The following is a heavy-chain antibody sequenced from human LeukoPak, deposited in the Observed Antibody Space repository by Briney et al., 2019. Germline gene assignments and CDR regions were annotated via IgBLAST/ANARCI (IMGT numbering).Heavy chain of an antibody. J-gene: IGHJ4*02. CDR1: GYRFTNFG. CDR3: ARVWSSSWYGNFDY. D-gene: IGHD6-13*01. CDR2: TTPYDDNP. V-gene: IGHV1-18*01. Sequence: ASVKVSCKASGYRFTNFGITWVRQAPGQGLEWMGWTTPYDDNPEYGKKFQGRVTMTTDTSTDTAYLEVSSLRPDDTAVYYCARVWSSSWYGNFDYWGQGTLVTVSS.